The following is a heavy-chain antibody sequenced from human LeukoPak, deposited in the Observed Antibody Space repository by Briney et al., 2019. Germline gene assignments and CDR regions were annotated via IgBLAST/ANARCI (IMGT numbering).Heavy chain of an antibody. Sequence: SVKVSCTASGGTFSSYAISWVRQAPGQGLEWMGGIIPIFGTANYAQKFQGRVTITAAESTSTAYMELSSPRSDDTAVYYCARDRYYYDSSGYYIFDYWGQGTLVTVSS. CDR1: GGTFSSYA. V-gene: IGHV1-69*13. D-gene: IGHD3-22*01. CDR3: ARDRYYYDSSGYYIFDY. CDR2: IIPIFGTA. J-gene: IGHJ4*02.